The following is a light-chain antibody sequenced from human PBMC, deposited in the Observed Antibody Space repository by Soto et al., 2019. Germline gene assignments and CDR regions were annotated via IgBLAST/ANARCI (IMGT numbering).Light chain of an antibody. CDR3: QQYNKWPLT. CDR2: GAS. Sequence: EIVMSQSPSTLSVSTGERATLSCRASQSVSSNLAWYQQKPGQAPRLLIYGASTGATGIPARFSGSGSGTEFTLTISSLQSEDFAVYYCQQYNKWPLTFGGGTKVDIK. J-gene: IGKJ4*01. CDR1: QSVSSN. V-gene: IGKV3-15*01.